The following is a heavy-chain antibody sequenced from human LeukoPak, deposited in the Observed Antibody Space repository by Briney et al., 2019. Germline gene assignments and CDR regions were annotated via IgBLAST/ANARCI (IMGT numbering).Heavy chain of an antibody. V-gene: IGHV3-11*01. D-gene: IGHD5-18*01. J-gene: IGHJ4*02. CDR2: ISSSGSTI. CDR3: ARQFSGYSYGLQPFDY. Sequence: GGSLRLSCAASGFTFSDYYMSWIRQAPGKGLEWVSYISSSGSTIYYADSVKGRFTISRDNAKNSLYLQMNSLRAEDTAVYYCARQFSGYSYGLQPFDYWGQGTLVTVSS. CDR1: GFTFSDYY.